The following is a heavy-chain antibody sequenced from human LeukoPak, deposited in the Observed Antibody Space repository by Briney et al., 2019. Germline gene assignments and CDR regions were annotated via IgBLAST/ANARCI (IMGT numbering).Heavy chain of an antibody. CDR3: ARLGIITAAGSNDY. CDR1: GFTFSSYA. V-gene: IGHV3-48*04. D-gene: IGHD6-13*01. Sequence: GGSLRLSCAASGFTFSSYAMSWVRQAPGKGLEWVSYISSSSSTIYYADSVKGRFTISRDNAKNSLYLQMNSLRAEDTAVYYCARLGIITAAGSNDYWGQGTLVTVSS. CDR2: ISSSSSTI. J-gene: IGHJ4*02.